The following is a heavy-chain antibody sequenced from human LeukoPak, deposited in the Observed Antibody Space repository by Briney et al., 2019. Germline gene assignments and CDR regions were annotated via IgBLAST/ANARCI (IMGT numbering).Heavy chain of an antibody. CDR3: ASASDIVATAEAFDI. Sequence: ASVKVSCKASGYTFTSYDINWVRQATGQGLAWMGWMNPNSGDTGYAQKFQGRVTMTRNTSISTAYMELSSLRSEDTAVYYCASASDIVATAEAFDIWGQGTMVTVSS. CDR2: MNPNSGDT. J-gene: IGHJ3*02. V-gene: IGHV1-8*01. D-gene: IGHD5-12*01. CDR1: GYTFTSYD.